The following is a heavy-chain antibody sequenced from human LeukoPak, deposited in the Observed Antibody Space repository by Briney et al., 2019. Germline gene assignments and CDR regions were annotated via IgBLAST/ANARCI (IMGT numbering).Heavy chain of an antibody. CDR1: GFTFSYHS. CDR2: ISRSGDTI. V-gene: IGHV3-48*02. Sequence: GGSLRLSCAAYGFTFSYHSMNWVRKAPGQGLEWFSYISRSGDTIYYADSVKGRFTISRDNADSSLYLQMNSLRDEDTAVYYCARLLKYYYDSSGSGEDWYFDLWGRGTLVTVSS. CDR3: ARLLKYYYDSSGSGEDWYFDL. D-gene: IGHD3-22*01. J-gene: IGHJ2*01.